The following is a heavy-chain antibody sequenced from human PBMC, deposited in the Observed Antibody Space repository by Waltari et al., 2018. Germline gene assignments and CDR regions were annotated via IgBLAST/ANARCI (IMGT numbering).Heavy chain of an antibody. V-gene: IGHV4-4*07. J-gene: IGHJ1*01. CDR2: IHSPGSA. CDR1: SGSIRTNY. Sequence: QVQLQESGPGLVKPSETLSLTCTVSSGSIRTNYWSWIRQAAGKGLEWIGRIHSPGSATYSPSLKSRVTLSVDTSKNQFSLELDSVTAADTAMYYCARDEGQWLKYFQYWGQGTLVTVSS. CDR3: ARDEGQWLKYFQY. D-gene: IGHD6-19*01.